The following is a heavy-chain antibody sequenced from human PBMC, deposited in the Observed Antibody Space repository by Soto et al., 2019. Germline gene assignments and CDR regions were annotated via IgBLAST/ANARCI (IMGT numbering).Heavy chain of an antibody. CDR3: ARANGDFDY. Sequence: QVQLVQSGAEVKKPGASVKVSCKASGYTFTSYDINWVRQATGQGLEWMGWINLNSGYTGYAQKFQGRVTXXRDNSIRTAFMELSSLTSEDTAVYYCARANGDFDYWGQGTLVTVSS. V-gene: IGHV1-8*01. CDR2: INLNSGYT. J-gene: IGHJ4*02. D-gene: IGHD4-17*01. CDR1: GYTFTSYD.